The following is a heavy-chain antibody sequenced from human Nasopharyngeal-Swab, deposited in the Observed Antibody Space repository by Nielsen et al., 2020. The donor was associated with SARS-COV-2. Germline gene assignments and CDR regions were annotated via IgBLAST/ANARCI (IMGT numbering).Heavy chain of an antibody. J-gene: IGHJ4*02. D-gene: IGHD6-19*01. CDR3: AHIVSRGWYGEDFDY. CDR1: GFSLTSGVG. V-gene: IGHV2-5*02. Sequence: SGPTLVKPTQTLTLTCSFSGFSLTSGVGVAWIRQPPGKALEWPAFIYWDDDKRYSPSLKSRLTITKDTSKNQVVLTMTNMDPVDTATYYCAHIVSRGWYGEDFDYWGQGTLVTVSS. CDR2: IYWDDDK.